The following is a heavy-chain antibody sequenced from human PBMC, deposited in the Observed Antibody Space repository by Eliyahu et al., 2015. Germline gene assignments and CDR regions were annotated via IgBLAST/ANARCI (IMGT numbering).Heavy chain of an antibody. J-gene: IGHJ4*02. Sequence: EVQLVQSGAXLKKPGESXXIXCXGSGYSFTSYWIGWVRQMPGKGLEWMGIIYXGDSNTRDSPSFQGQVTISADKSISTAYLQWSSLKASDTAMYYCARHGKNYDILTGFDYWGQGTLVTVSS. CDR3: ARHGKNYDILTGFDY. CDR1: GYSFTSYW. CDR2: IYXGDSNT. D-gene: IGHD3-9*01. V-gene: IGHV5-51*01.